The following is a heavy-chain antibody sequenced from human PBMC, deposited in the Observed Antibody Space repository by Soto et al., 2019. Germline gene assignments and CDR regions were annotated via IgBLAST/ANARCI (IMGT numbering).Heavy chain of an antibody. D-gene: IGHD2-15*01. CDR2: LYYSGNT. CDR1: GGSISPFY. V-gene: IGHV4-59*01. Sequence: DTPSLTCTVSGGSISPFYWSWVRQPPGKGLEWIGYLYYSGNTNYNPSLKSRVTISVDASKNQVSLRLTSVTAADTAVYYCARVGGVAARTFDYWGQGTVVTVSS. CDR3: ARVGGVAARTFDY. J-gene: IGHJ4*02.